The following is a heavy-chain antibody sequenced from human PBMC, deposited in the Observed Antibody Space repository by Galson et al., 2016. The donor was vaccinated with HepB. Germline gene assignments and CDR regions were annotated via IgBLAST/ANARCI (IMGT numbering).Heavy chain of an antibody. CDR1: GDSVSIKTVA. Sequence: CAISGDSVSIKTVAWNWIRQSPSRGLEWLGGTYSRSRWHTDHAPSMKSRITISSDTSKNQFSLQLNSVTPEDTAVYYCIRAATTLRSGWKTLAPRFYYSGMDVWGQGTTVTVSS. V-gene: IGHV6-1*01. CDR3: IRAATTLRSGWKTLAPRFYYSGMDV. CDR2: TYSRSRWHT. J-gene: IGHJ6*02. D-gene: IGHD6-19*01.